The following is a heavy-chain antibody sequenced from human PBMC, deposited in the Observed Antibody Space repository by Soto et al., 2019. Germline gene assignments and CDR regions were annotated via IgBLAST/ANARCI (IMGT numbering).Heavy chain of an antibody. V-gene: IGHV3-33*01. J-gene: IGHJ3*02. CDR3: ARGGIEMATITGAFDI. CDR2: IWYDGSNK. D-gene: IGHD5-12*01. CDR1: AFTCSSYG. Sequence: WVSLRFSCSAAAFTCSSYGRHWFRRAPGRGLEWVAVIWYDGSNKYYADSVKGRFTISRDNSKNTLYLQMNSLRAEDTAVYYCARGGIEMATITGAFDIWGQGTMVTVSS.